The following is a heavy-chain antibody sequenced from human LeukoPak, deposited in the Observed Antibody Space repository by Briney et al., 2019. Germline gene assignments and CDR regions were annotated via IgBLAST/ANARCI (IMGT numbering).Heavy chain of an antibody. V-gene: IGHV3-23*01. CDR2: ISGSGGST. D-gene: IGHD3-10*01. CDR1: GFTFSSYA. J-gene: IGHJ4*02. Sequence: GGSLRLSCAASGFTFSSYAMSWVRQAPGKGLEWVSAISGSGGSTYYADSVKGRFTISRDNAKKSLYLQMNSLRVEDTGVYYCASWGEGALDNWGQGTLVTVSS. CDR3: ASWGEGALDN.